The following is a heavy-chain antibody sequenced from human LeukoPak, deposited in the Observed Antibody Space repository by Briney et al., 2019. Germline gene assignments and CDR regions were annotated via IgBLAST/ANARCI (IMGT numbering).Heavy chain of an antibody. D-gene: IGHD2-15*01. V-gene: IGHV3-49*04. J-gene: IGHJ4*02. CDR2: IRSKAYGGTT. CDR3: TREGLSDVYRSGGSCYFPGYFDY. CDR1: GFTFGDYA. Sequence: PGGSLRLSCTASGFTFGDYAMSWVRQAPGKGLEWVGFIRSKAYGGTTEYAASVKGRFTISRDDSKSIAYLQMNSLKTEDTAVYYCTREGLSDVYRSGGSCYFPGYFDYWGQGTLVTVSS.